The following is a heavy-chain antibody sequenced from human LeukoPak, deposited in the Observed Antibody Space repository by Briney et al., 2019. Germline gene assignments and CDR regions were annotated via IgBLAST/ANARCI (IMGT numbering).Heavy chain of an antibody. CDR2: IYHSGSA. V-gene: IGHV4-38-2*02. D-gene: IGHD3-16*02. Sequence: SETLSLTCTVSGYSISSGYYWGWIRQPPGKGLEWIGSIYHSGSAYYNPSLKSRVTISVATSKNQFSLKLSSVTAADTAVYYCAKATLTFGGVIASMDVWGQGTTVTVSS. CDR1: GYSISSGYY. J-gene: IGHJ6*02. CDR3: AKATLTFGGVIASMDV.